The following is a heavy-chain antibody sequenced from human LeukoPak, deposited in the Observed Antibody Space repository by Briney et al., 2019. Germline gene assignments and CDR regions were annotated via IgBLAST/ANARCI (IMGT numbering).Heavy chain of an antibody. CDR1: GYTLTELS. J-gene: IGHJ4*02. CDR3: ATLHSSGSFFDY. D-gene: IGHD6-19*01. Sequence: ASVKVFCKVSGYTLTELSIHWVRQTPGKGLEWMGGFDPENGETIYAQKFQGRVTMTEDTSTDTAYMELSTLRSEDTAVYYCATLHSSGSFFDYWGQGTLVTVPS. CDR2: FDPENGET. V-gene: IGHV1-24*01.